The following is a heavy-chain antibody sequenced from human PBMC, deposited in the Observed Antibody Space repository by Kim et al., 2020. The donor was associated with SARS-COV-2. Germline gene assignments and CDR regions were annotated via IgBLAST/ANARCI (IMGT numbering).Heavy chain of an antibody. J-gene: IGHJ4*02. Sequence: SETLSLTCAVYGGSFSGYYWTWIRQPPGMGLEWIGEINQSGSTNYNPSLKSRVTISRDTSNNQFSLKLRSVTAADTAGYYCARILLGALVPGARAAGSSIDSWGQGTLVTVSS. CDR1: GGSFSGYY. D-gene: IGHD2-2*01. CDR2: INQSGST. V-gene: IGHV4-34*01. CDR3: ARILLGALVPGARAAGSSIDS.